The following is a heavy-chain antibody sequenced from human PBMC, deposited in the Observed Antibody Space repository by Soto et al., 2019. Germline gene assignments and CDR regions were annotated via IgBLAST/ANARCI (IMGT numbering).Heavy chain of an antibody. Sequence: PGGSLRLSCAASGFTFSSYGMHWVRQAPGKGLEWVAVIWYDGSNKYYADSVKGRFTISRDNSKNTLYLQMNSLRAEDTAVYYCARGGYYDFWSGYKPRDAFDIWGQGTMVTVSS. CDR2: IWYDGSNK. CDR3: ARGGYYDFWSGYKPRDAFDI. J-gene: IGHJ3*02. V-gene: IGHV3-33*01. CDR1: GFTFSSYG. D-gene: IGHD3-3*01.